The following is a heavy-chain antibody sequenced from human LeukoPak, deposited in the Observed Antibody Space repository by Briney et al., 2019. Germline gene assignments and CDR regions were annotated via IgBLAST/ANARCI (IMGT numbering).Heavy chain of an antibody. J-gene: IGHJ6*03. Sequence: ASVKVSCKTSGYTFTNNWMHWVRQAPGQGLEWVGVINPTGTSTLYAQNFQGRVTLTRGMSTTTDYMELRSLTSEDTAVYYCARDPTVTTGYYYYYMDVWGKGTTVTVSS. CDR3: ARDPTVTTGYYYYYMDV. D-gene: IGHD4-17*01. CDR2: INPTGTST. V-gene: IGHV1-46*01. CDR1: GYTFTNNW.